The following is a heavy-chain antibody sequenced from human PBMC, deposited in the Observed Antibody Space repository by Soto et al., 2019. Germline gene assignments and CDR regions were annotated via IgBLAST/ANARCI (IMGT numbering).Heavy chain of an antibody. CDR3: ARDTDCSGGSCNWDY. CDR2: ISSSSSYT. D-gene: IGHD2-15*01. Sequence: SLRLSYASSGFTFSYYYMSWIRQAPGKGLEWVSYISSSSSYTNYADSVKGRFTISRDNAKNSLYLQMNSLRAEDTVVYYCARDTDCSGGSCNWDYWGQGT. V-gene: IGHV3-11*05. CDR1: GFTFSYYY. J-gene: IGHJ4*02.